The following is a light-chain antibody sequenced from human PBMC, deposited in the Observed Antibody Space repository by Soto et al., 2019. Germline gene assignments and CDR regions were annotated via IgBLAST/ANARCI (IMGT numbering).Light chain of an antibody. CDR3: SSYTTSSTPYV. CDR1: DSDVGGYNY. V-gene: IGLV2-14*01. CDR2: EVS. J-gene: IGLJ1*01. Sequence: QSVLTQPASVSGSPGQSITISCTGTDSDVGGYNYVSWYQQHPGKAPKLIIYEVSNRPSGVSTRFSGSKSGNTASLTISGLQAEDEADYYCSSYTTSSTPYVFGTGTQLTVL.